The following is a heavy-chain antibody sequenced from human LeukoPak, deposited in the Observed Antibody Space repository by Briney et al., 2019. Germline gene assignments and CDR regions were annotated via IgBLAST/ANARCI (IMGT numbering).Heavy chain of an antibody. V-gene: IGHV1-24*01. CDR1: GYTLTELS. CDR2: FDPEDGET. J-gene: IGHJ4*02. CDR3: ATGQTTMVRGVITKLYYFDY. Sequence: ASVKVSCKVSGYTLTELSMHWVRQAPGKGLEWMGGFDPEDGETIYAQRFQGRVTMTEDTSTDTAYMELSSLRSEDTAVYYCATGQTTMVRGVITKLYYFDYWGQGTLVTVSS. D-gene: IGHD3-10*01.